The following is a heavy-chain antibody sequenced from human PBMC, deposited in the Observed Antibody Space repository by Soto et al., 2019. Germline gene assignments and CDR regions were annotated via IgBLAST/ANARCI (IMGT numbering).Heavy chain of an antibody. J-gene: IGHJ4*02. D-gene: IGHD6-6*01. CDR3: ASLVRPNYFDY. CDR1: GGSISSYY. V-gene: IGHV4-59*01. CDR2: SYYCGST. Sequence: QVQLQESGPGLVKPSETLSLTCTVSGGSISSYYWSWIRQPPGKGLEWIGYSYYCGSTNYNPSLKSRVTISVDTSNNQYSLQLSSVTAADTAVYDCASLVRPNYFDYWGEGTLVTVSS.